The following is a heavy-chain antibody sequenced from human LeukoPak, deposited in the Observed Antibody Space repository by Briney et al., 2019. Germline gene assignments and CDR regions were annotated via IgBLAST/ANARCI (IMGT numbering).Heavy chain of an antibody. CDR3: ARGNGEPTGTYYYYYMDV. D-gene: IGHD1-14*01. J-gene: IGHJ6*03. CDR1: GGTFNIYA. Sequence: WASVKVSFKASGGTFNIYAISWGRQAPGEGLEWMGGIIPMFVTANYAQKFQRRVTISADESTSTAYMELSSLRSEDTAVYYCARGNGEPTGTYYYYYMDVWGKGTTVTLSS. V-gene: IGHV1-69*13. CDR2: IIPMFVTA.